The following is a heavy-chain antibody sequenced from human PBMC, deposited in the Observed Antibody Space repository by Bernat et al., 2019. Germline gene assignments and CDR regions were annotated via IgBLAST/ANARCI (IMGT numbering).Heavy chain of an antibody. D-gene: IGHD4-17*01. CDR2: ISYDGSNK. Sequence: QVQLVESGGGVVQPGRSLRLSCAASGFTFSSYAMHWVRQAPGKGLEWVAVISYDGSNKYYADSVKGRFTISRDNSKNTLYLQMNSLGAEDTAVYYCAAVTTFPFYWGQGTLVTVSS. V-gene: IGHV3-30*01. CDR1: GFTFSSYA. CDR3: AAVTTFPFY. J-gene: IGHJ4*02.